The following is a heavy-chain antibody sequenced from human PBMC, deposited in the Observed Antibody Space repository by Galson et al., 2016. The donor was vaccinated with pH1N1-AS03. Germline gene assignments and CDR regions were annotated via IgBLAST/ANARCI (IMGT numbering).Heavy chain of an antibody. CDR2: ISSDGSGT. CDR1: GFTFSDYA. J-gene: IGHJ4*02. V-gene: IGHV3-64*01. Sequence: SLRLSCAASGFTFSDYAMHWVRQAPGRGREYVSAISSDGSGTYYANSVKGRFTISRDNSKNTMYLQMGSLRPEDMAVYYCARRRSYYDFWSNYSDYWGQGALVTVSS. D-gene: IGHD3-3*01. CDR3: ARRRSYYDFWSNYSDY.